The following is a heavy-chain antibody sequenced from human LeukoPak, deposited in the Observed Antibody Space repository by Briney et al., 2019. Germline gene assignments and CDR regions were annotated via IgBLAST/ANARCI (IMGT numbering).Heavy chain of an antibody. CDR1: GDSIRSHC. V-gene: IGHV4-59*11. CDR3: ARGAAPHYSDY. J-gene: IGHJ4*02. CDR2: IYFSGST. D-gene: IGHD6-6*01. Sequence: SETLSLTCTVSGDSIRSHCWSWVRQPPGKGLEWLGYIYFSGSTNYNPSLKSRVTISMGTSENQFSLKLSSVTAADTAVYYCARGAAPHYSDYWGQGTLVTVSS.